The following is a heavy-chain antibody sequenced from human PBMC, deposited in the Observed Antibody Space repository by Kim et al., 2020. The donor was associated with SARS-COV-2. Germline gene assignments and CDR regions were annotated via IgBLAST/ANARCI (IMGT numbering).Heavy chain of an antibody. Sequence: GGSLRLSCAASGFTFSSYGMHWVRQAPGKGLEWVAVISYDGSNKYYADSVKGRFTISRDNSKNTLYLQMNSLRAEDTAVYYCAKVDIVVVTATQGMDVWGQGTTGTVSS. D-gene: IGHD2-21*02. CDR3: AKVDIVVVTATQGMDV. CDR1: GFTFSSYG. V-gene: IGHV3-30*18. CDR2: ISYDGSNK. J-gene: IGHJ6*02.